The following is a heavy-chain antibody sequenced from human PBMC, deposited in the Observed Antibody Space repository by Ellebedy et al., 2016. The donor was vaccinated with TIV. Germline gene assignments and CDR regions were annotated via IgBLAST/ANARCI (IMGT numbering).Heavy chain of an antibody. V-gene: IGHV4-61*02. D-gene: IGHD5-24*01. CDR2: IYTSGST. J-gene: IGHJ4*02. Sequence: SETLSLTXTVSGGSISSGSYYWSWIRQPAGKGLEWIGRIYTSGSTNYNPSLKSRVTMSVDTSKNQFSLKLSSVTAADTAVYYCAVIEMATIKDYWGQGTLVTVSS. CDR3: AVIEMATIKDY. CDR1: GGSISSGSYY.